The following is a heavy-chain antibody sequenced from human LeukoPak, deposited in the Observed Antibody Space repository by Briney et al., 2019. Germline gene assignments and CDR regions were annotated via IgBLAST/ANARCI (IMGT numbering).Heavy chain of an antibody. CDR1: GFTFDDYG. D-gene: IGHD3-10*01. V-gene: IGHV3-20*04. J-gene: IGHJ5*02. CDR2: MNWNGVST. CDR3: ARDRGWFGPHWFDP. Sequence: PGGSLRLSCAASGFTFDDYGLSGVRQAPGKGLEWVSGMNWNGVSTGYADSVKGRFTISRDNAKNSLNLQMSSLRAEDTALYYCARDRGWFGPHWFDPWGQGTLVTVSS.